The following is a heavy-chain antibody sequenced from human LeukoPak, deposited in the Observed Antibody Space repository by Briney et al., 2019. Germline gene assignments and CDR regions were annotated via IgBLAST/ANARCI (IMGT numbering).Heavy chain of an antibody. D-gene: IGHD6-19*01. CDR2: ISWNTGNI. V-gene: IGHV3-9*01. CDR1: GFTFDDCA. J-gene: IGHJ4*02. Sequence: GGSLRLSCAASGFTFDDCAMHWVRQAPGKGLEWVSGISWNTGNIGYADSVKGRFTISRDNAKNSLYLQMNSLRAEDTALYYCAKGGVAVAGTKFDSWGQGTLVTVSS. CDR3: AKGGVAVAGTKFDS.